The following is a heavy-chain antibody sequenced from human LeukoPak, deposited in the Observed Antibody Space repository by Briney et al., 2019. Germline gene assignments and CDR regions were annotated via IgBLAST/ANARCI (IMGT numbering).Heavy chain of an antibody. V-gene: IGHV3-21*01. CDR2: ISSSSSYI. Sequence: GGSLRLSCAASGFTFSSYSRNWVRQARGKGLEWVSSISSSSSYIYYAVSVKGRFTISRDNAKNSLYLQMNSLRAEDTAVYYCARDLRMDYVYTSEGDYWGQGTLVTVSS. J-gene: IGHJ4*02. CDR3: ARDLRMDYVYTSEGDY. CDR1: GFTFSSYS. D-gene: IGHD3-16*01.